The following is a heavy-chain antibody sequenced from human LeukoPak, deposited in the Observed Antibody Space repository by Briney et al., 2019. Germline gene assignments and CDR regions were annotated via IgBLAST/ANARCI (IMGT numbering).Heavy chain of an antibody. CDR3: ARDAARYDSSGYYYVYYYMDV. CDR1: GFTFSSYW. Sequence: QTGGSLRLSCAASGFTFSSYWMSWVRQAPGKGLEWVANIKQDGSEKYYVDSVKGRFTISRDNAKNSLYLQMNSLRAEDTAVYYCARDAARYDSSGYYYVYYYMDVWGKGTTVTVSS. CDR2: IKQDGSEK. J-gene: IGHJ6*03. D-gene: IGHD3-22*01. V-gene: IGHV3-7*01.